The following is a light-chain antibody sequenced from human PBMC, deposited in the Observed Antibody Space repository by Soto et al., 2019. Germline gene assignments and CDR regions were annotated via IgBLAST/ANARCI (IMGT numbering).Light chain of an antibody. J-gene: IGKJ3*01. V-gene: IGKV1-39*01. CDR3: QQSYSLFT. Sequence: DIQMTQSPSSLSASVGDRVTITCRASQSISSYLHWYQQKPGKAPKLLIYAASNLQSGVPSRFSASGSGTDFTLTLNSLQPEDFATYYCQQSYSLFTFGPGTKVDIK. CDR1: QSISSY. CDR2: AAS.